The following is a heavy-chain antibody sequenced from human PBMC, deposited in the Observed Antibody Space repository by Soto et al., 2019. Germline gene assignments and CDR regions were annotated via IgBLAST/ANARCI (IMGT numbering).Heavy chain of an antibody. CDR2: ISGSGGST. CDR1: GFTFSSYA. D-gene: IGHD3-3*01. J-gene: IGHJ4*02. CDR3: ATPFQHDFWSGTREKEDDYFDY. Sequence: GGSLRLSCAASGFTFSSYAMSWVRQAPGKGLEWVSAISGSGGSTYYADSVKGRFTISRDNSKNTLYLQMNSLRAEDTAVYYCATPFQHDFWSGTREKEDDYFDYWGQGTLVTVSS. V-gene: IGHV3-23*01.